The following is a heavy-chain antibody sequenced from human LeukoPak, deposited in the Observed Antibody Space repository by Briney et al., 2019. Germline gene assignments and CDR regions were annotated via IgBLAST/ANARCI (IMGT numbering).Heavy chain of an antibody. Sequence: HPGGSLRLSCAASGFTFDDYTMHWVRQAPGKGLEWVSLISWDGGSTYYADSVKGRFTISRDNSKNSLYLQMNSLRTEDTALYYCAKDIGFFHYYGSGSSGPFDYWGQGTLVTVSS. V-gene: IGHV3-43*01. CDR2: ISWDGGST. CDR1: GFTFDDYT. CDR3: AKDIGFFHYYGSGSSGPFDY. D-gene: IGHD3-10*01. J-gene: IGHJ4*02.